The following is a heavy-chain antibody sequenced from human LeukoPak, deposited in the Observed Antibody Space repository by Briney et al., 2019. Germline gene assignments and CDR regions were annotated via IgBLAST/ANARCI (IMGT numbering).Heavy chain of an antibody. CDR2: IYYSGST. CDR1: RGSISSYY. CDR3: ARGANYYDNY. J-gene: IGHJ4*02. V-gene: IGHV4-59*01. Sequence: SETLSLTCTVSRGSISSYYWSWIRQPPGQGLEWIGYIYYSGSTDYNPSLKSRVNISVDTSKNQFSLKLSSVTAADTAVYYCARGANYYDNYWGQGTLVTVSS. D-gene: IGHD3-22*01.